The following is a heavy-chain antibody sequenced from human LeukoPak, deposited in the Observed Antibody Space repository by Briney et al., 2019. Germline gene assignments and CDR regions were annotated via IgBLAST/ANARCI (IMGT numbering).Heavy chain of an antibody. Sequence: GGSLRLSCAASGFTFSSYGMHWVRQAPGKGLERVAFIRYDGSNKYYADSVKGRFTISRDNSKNTLYLQMNSLRAEDTAVYYCASGQGTSSWGDPTPDAFDIWGQGTMVTVSS. CDR3: ASGQGTSSWGDPTPDAFDI. CDR2: IRYDGSNK. J-gene: IGHJ3*02. V-gene: IGHV3-30*02. CDR1: GFTFSSYG. D-gene: IGHD2-2*01.